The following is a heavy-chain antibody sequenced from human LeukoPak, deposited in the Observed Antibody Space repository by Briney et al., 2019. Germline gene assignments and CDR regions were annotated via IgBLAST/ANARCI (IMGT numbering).Heavy chain of an antibody. V-gene: IGHV3-21*01. CDR3: ARDGGDFVAAAGTFYFDY. D-gene: IGHD6-13*01. CDR2: ISSSSSYI. Sequence: GGSLRLSCAASGFTFSSYSMNWVRQAPGKGLDCVSSISSSSSYIYYADSVKGRFTISRDNAKNSLYLQMNSLRAEDTAVYYCARDGGDFVAAAGTFYFDYWGQGTLVTVSS. CDR1: GFTFSSYS. J-gene: IGHJ4*02.